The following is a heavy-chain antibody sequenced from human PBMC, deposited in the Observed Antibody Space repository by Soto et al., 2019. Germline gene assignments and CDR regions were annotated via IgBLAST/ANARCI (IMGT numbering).Heavy chain of an antibody. V-gene: IGHV1-18*01. CDR3: ARDDRIQAAEDGMDV. J-gene: IGHJ6*02. D-gene: IGHD6-13*01. CDR1: GCTLTSYG. Sequence: QVQLVQSGAEVKKPGASVKVSGKASGCTLTSYGISWVRQAPGQGLEWMGWISAYNGNTNYAQKLQGRVTMTTDTSTSTAYMELRSLRSDDTAVYYCARDDRIQAAEDGMDVWGQGTTVTVSS. CDR2: ISAYNGNT.